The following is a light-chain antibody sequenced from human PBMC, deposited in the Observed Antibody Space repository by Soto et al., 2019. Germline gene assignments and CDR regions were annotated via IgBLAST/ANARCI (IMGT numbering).Light chain of an antibody. CDR2: GNS. J-gene: IGLJ2*01. CDR3: QSYDSSVRGVVV. V-gene: IGLV1-40*01. CDR1: SSNIGAGYD. Sequence: QSVLTQPPSVSGAPGQRVTISCTGSSSNIGAGYDVHWYQQLPGTAPKLLIYGNSNRPSGVPDRFSGSKSGTSASLAITGLQAEDEADYYCQSYDSSVRGVVVFGGGTKLTVL.